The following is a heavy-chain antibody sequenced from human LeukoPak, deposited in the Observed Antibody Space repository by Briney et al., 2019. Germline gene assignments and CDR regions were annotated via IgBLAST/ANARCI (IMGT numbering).Heavy chain of an antibody. V-gene: IGHV3-74*01. CDR3: ATKQWLAPPPDS. J-gene: IGHJ4*02. CDR1: GFTFSKYW. D-gene: IGHD6-19*01. Sequence: PGGPLRLSCAASGFTFSKYWLLWVRQAPGKGLESVPRINTDGTDTTYPGSVKGRFTVSRDNADNTMFVEMNSVRDEDTAVYYCATKQWLAPPPDSWGQGTPVTVSS. CDR2: INTDGTDT.